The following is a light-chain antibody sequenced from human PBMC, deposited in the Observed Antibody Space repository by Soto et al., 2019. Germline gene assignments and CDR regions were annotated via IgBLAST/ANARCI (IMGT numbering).Light chain of an antibody. CDR2: GNT. CDR1: STNIGATSD. V-gene: IGLV1-40*01. Sequence: QSVLTQPPSVSGAPGQRVTISCTRSSTNIGATSDVHWYQHLPGTAPKLLIYGNTNRPSGVPDRFSGSKSGTSASLAVTGLQAEDEADYYCQSYDSGLSAWVFGGGTKVTVL. CDR3: QSYDSGLSAWV. J-gene: IGLJ3*02.